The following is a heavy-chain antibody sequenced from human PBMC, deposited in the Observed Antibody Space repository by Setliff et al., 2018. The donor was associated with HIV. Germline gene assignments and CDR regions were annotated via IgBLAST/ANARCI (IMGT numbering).Heavy chain of an antibody. CDR3: ARQGAGIQVRYFDWPWDPWTLDFDI. CDR2: IYSDGNT. J-gene: IGHJ2*01. Sequence: SETLSLTCAVSGDSITTNNFFWGWTRQPPGKGLEWLANIYSDGNTYYNPSLKSRVTISLDTSKNNFSLKLSSVTAGDTAVYYCARQGAGIQVRYFDWPWDPWTLDFDIWGRGTLVTVSS. V-gene: IGHV4-39*01. D-gene: IGHD3-9*01. CDR1: GDSITTNNFF.